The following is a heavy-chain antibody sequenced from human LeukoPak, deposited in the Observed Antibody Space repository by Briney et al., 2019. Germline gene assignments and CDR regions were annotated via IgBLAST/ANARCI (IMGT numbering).Heavy chain of an antibody. J-gene: IGHJ3*01. Sequence: GGSLRLSCTTSGFAFSNYAMNWVRQAPGKGPEWVSGISGFNTYYADSVKGRFTIFRDNSKNVLYLQMDRLRAEDTAVYSCAKDRTIRGLMGESTAWGRGTMVTIPS. CDR1: GFAFSNYA. D-gene: IGHD3-10*01. CDR3: AKDRTIRGLMGESTA. CDR2: ISGFNT. V-gene: IGHV3-23*01.